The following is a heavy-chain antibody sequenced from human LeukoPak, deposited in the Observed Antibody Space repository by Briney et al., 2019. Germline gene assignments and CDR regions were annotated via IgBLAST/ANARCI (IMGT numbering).Heavy chain of an antibody. Sequence: GGSLRLSCVASGFTFSNAWMTWVRQAPGKGLEWVANIRADGDEKYYVDSVEGRFTISRDNAKKSLYLQMNSLRAEDTAVYYCVRSYDRWGQGTLVTVSS. CDR3: VRSYDR. D-gene: IGHD3-16*01. V-gene: IGHV3-7*01. J-gene: IGHJ4*02. CDR2: IRADGDEK. CDR1: GFTFSNAW.